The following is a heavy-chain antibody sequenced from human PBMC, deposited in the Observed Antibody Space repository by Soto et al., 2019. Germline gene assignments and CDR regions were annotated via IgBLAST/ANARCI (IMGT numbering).Heavy chain of an antibody. D-gene: IGHD3-10*01. CDR3: AKLPGPGLLWFGESYYYYYYMDV. CDR2: ISGSGGST. J-gene: IGHJ6*03. CDR1: GFTFSSYA. V-gene: IGHV3-23*01. Sequence: GGSLRLSCAASGFTFSSYAMSWVRQAPGKGLEWVSAISGSGGSTYYADSVKGRFTISRDNSKNTLYLQMNSLRAEDTAVYYCAKLPGPGLLWFGESYYYYYYMDVWGKGTTVTVSS.